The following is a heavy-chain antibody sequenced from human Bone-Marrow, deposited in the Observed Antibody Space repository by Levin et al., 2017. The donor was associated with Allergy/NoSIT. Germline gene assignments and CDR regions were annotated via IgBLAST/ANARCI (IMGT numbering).Heavy chain of an antibody. Sequence: SCAASGFTFDDYAMHWVRQAPGKGLEWVSGISWNSGSIGYADSVKGRFTISRDNAKNSLYLQMNSLRAEDTALYYCAKDRVTIFGGYYFDYWGQGTLVTVSS. V-gene: IGHV3-9*01. CDR3: AKDRVTIFGGYYFDY. J-gene: IGHJ4*02. CDR2: ISWNSGSI. CDR1: GFTFDDYA. D-gene: IGHD3-3*01.